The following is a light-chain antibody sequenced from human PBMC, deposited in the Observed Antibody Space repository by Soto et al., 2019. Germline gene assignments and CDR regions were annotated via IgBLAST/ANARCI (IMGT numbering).Light chain of an antibody. CDR1: QSVSRNY. J-gene: IGKJ4*01. V-gene: IGKV3-20*01. CDR2: DAS. CDR3: QQYGTSPLT. Sequence: EIVLTQSPGTLSLSPGESATLSCRASQSVSRNYLAWYQQNPGQAPRLLIYDASSRATGIPDRFSGSGSETDFTLTISRLEAEDFAVYHCQQYGTSPLTFGGGTKLEIK.